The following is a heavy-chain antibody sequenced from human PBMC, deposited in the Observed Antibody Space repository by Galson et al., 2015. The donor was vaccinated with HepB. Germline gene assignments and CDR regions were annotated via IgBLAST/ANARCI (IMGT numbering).Heavy chain of an antibody. CDR3: AKDRGGFHYYGMDV. V-gene: IGHV3-9*01. CDR1: GFTFDDYA. D-gene: IGHD2-15*01. Sequence: LRLSCAASGFTFDDYAMHWVRQAPGKGLEWVSGISWNSGSIGYADSVKGRFTISRDNAKNSLYLQMNSLRAEDTALYYCAKDRGGFHYYGMDVWGQGTTVTVSS. CDR2: ISWNSGSI. J-gene: IGHJ6*02.